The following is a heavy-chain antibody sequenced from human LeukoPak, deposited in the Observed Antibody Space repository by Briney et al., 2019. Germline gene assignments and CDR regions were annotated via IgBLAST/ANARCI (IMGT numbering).Heavy chain of an antibody. CDR2: IKQDGSER. CDR1: GFSMSGCW. V-gene: IGHV3-7*01. Sequence: GGSLRLSCAASGFSMSGCWMSWVRQAPGKGLEWVANIKQDGSERHYADSVKGRFTISRDSAQNSLYLQMNSLRAEETAVYYCAIVFGSYDSIDCWGQGTLVTVS. CDR3: AIVFGSYDSIDC. D-gene: IGHD5-12*01. J-gene: IGHJ4*02.